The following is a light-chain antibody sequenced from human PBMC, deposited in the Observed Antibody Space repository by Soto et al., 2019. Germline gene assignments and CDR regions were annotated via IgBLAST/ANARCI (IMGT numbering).Light chain of an antibody. Sequence: DIQMTQSPSSLSASVGDRVTITCRASQSIATYLNWYQHKLGKAPKLLIYAASSLQTGVPSRFSGSGSGTDFTPTISSLQPEDFSTYYCQQKYTIPITFGQGTQLEIK. V-gene: IGKV1-39*01. CDR1: QSIATY. J-gene: IGKJ5*01. CDR3: QQKYTIPIT. CDR2: AAS.